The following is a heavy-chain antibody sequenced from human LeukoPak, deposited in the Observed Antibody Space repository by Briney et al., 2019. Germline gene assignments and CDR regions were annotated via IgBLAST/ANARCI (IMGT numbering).Heavy chain of an antibody. CDR3: ARASVLDWGSYRWDAFDI. J-gene: IGHJ3*02. Sequence: PGGSLRVSCAASTFTFSRSTIYSVRQAPGTGLEWVSSISSSGSYIYYADSLKGRFTVSRDNARKSLYLQMNSLRAEDTAVYYCARASVLDWGSYRWDAFDICGRGTMVTVSS. D-gene: IGHD3-16*02. V-gene: IGHV3-21*01. CDR1: TFTFSRST. CDR2: ISSSGSYI.